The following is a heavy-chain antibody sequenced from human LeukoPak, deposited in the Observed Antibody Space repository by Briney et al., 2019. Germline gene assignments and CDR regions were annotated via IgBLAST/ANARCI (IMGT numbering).Heavy chain of an antibody. D-gene: IGHD2-2*01. V-gene: IGHV1-69*05. Sequence: VASVKVSCKASGGNFRSYSITWVRQAPGQGLEWMGGIIPIFGTANYAQKFQGRVTITTDESTSTAYMELSSLRSEDTAVYYCARAAAMREYYFDYWGQGTLVTVSS. CDR3: ARAAAMREYYFDY. CDR1: GGNFRSYS. CDR2: IIPIFGTA. J-gene: IGHJ4*02.